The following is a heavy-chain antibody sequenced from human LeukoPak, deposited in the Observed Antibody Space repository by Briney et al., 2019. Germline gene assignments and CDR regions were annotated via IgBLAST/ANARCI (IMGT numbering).Heavy chain of an antibody. D-gene: IGHD1-26*01. Sequence: PGGSLRLSFAASGFTFSSYWMSWVRQTPGKGLEWVAKIKQDGSEKDYLDSAKGRFTISRDNAKSSLYLQMNSLRAEDTAVYYCARGCVSSGSYCTVDYWGQGTLVTVSS. J-gene: IGHJ4*02. CDR2: IKQDGSEK. CDR3: ARGCVSSGSYCTVDY. CDR1: GFTFSSYW. V-gene: IGHV3-7*01.